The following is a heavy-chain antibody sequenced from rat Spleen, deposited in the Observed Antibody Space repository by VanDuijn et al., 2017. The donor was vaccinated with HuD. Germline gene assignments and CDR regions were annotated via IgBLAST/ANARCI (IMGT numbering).Heavy chain of an antibody. Sequence: EVQLVESGGGLVQPGRSLKLSCAASEFTFSDYNMAWVRQAPKKGLEWVATISYDGGSTYYRDSVKGRFIISRDNAKSSLYLQMNSLKSEDTATYYCTTGYYDGYYLVFDYWGQGVMVTVSS. CDR2: ISYDGGST. CDR3: TTGYYDGYYLVFDY. D-gene: IGHD1-12*03. J-gene: IGHJ2*01. V-gene: IGHV5-7*01. CDR1: EFTFSDYN.